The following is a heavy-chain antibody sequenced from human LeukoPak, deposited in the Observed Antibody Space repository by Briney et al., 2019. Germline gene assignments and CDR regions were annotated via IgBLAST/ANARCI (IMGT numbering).Heavy chain of an antibody. CDR2: INHSGST. Sequence: SETLSLTCAVYGGSFSGYYWSWIRQPPGKGLEWIGEINHSGSTNYNPSLKSRVTISVDTSKNQFSLKLSSVTAADTAVYYCARGIDYVWGSYRPYYYFDYWGQGTPVSVSS. D-gene: IGHD3-16*02. J-gene: IGHJ4*02. CDR3: ARGIDYVWGSYRPYYYFDY. CDR1: GGSFSGYY. V-gene: IGHV4-34*01.